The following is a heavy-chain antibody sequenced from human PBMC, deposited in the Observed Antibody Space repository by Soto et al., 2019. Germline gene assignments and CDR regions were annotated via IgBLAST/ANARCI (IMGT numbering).Heavy chain of an antibody. J-gene: IGHJ4*02. CDR1: GFSFGDHA. V-gene: IGHV3-49*04. Sequence: GGSLRLSCTTSGFSFGDHALNWVRQAPGKGPEWVGFIRSKRYGGTTDYAAPVKGRFSISRDDSRRTAYLQMDDLKTEDTALYYCAYDSSGYSYSFDYWGRGTLVTVSS. D-gene: IGHD3-22*01. CDR3: AYDSSGYSYSFDY. CDR2: IRSKRYGGTT.